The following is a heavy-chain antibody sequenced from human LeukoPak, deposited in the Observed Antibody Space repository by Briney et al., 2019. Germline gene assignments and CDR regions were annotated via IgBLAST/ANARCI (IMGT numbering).Heavy chain of an antibody. J-gene: IGHJ5*02. D-gene: IGHD2-2*01. Sequence: SETLSLTCTVDGGSISSYYWSWIRQPAGKGLEWIGRIYTSGSTNYNPSLKSRVTMSVDTSKNQFSLKLSSVTAADTAVYYCAREAPTDIVVVPAATPNNWFDPWGQGTLVTVSS. CDR1: GGSISSYY. CDR3: AREAPTDIVVVPAATPNNWFDP. CDR2: IYTSGST. V-gene: IGHV4-4*07.